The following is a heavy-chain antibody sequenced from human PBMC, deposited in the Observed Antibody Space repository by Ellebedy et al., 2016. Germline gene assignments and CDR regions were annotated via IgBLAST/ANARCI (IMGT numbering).Heavy chain of an antibody. D-gene: IGHD4-17*01. CDR1: GFTVSSNY. V-gene: IGHV3-53*01. CDR3: ARLMTTVTTDWFDP. Sequence: GESLKISXAASGFTVSSNYMSWVRQAPGKGLEWVSVIYSGGSTYYADSVKGRFTISRDNSKNTLYLQMNSLRAEDTAVYYCARLMTTVTTDWFDPWGQGTLVTVSS. CDR2: IYSGGST. J-gene: IGHJ5*02.